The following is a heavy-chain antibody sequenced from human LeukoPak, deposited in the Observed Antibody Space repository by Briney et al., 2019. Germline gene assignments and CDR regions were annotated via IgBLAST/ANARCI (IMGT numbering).Heavy chain of an antibody. Sequence: PGGSLRLSCAASGFTFSSYWMHWVRQAPGKGLVWVSRVNKDGIDTTYADSVKGRFTISRDNAKNTVYLQMHSLTVEDTAVYYCARDVGYRVDDCGPGTLVTVS. CDR3: ARDVGYRVDD. CDR2: VNKDGIDT. V-gene: IGHV3-74*03. D-gene: IGHD1-1*01. CDR1: GFTFSSYW. J-gene: IGHJ4*02.